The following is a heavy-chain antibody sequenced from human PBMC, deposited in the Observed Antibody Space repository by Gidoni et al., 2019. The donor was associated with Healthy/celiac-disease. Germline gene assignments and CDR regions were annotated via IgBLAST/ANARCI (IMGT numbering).Heavy chain of an antibody. CDR1: GGTFSSHA. J-gene: IGHJ4*02. CDR2: IIPILGTA. D-gene: IGHD6-13*01. V-gene: IGHV1-69*06. CDR3: ARERGVSIAAAGYYFDY. Sequence: QVQLVQSGAVVNKPGSPVNVSCKASGGTFSSHAISWVRQAPGQGREWMGGIIPILGTANCAQKVQGRFTITTDKSTSTAYMELSSLRSEDTAVYYCARERGVSIAAAGYYFDYWGQGTLVTVSS.